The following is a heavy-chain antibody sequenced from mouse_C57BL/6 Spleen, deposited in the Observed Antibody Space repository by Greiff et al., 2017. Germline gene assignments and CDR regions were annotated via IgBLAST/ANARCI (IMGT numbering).Heavy chain of an antibody. D-gene: IGHD1-1*01. J-gene: IGHJ1*03. CDR3: VRGDYGCSYVPLYFDV. CDR1: GYTFTDYN. V-gene: IGHV1-22*01. CDR2: INPNNGGT. Sequence: EVQLQQSGPELVKPGASVKMSCKASGYTFTDYNMHWVKQSHGKSLEWIGYINPNNGGTSYNQKFKGKATLTVNKSSSTAYMELRSLTSEDSAVYYCVRGDYGCSYVPLYFDVWGTGTTVTVSS.